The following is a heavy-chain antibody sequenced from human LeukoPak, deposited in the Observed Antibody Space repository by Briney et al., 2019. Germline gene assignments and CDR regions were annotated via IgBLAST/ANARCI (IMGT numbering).Heavy chain of an antibody. CDR3: ARDAPAYDFWSGYPYRDAFDI. CDR2: IYYSGST. CDR1: GGSISSYY. Sequence: ESSETLSLTCTVSGGSISSYYWSWIRQPPGKGLEWIGYIYYSGSTNYNPSLKSRVTISVDTSKNQFSLKLSSVTAADTAVYYCARDAPAYDFWSGYPYRDAFDIWGQGTMVTVSS. D-gene: IGHD3-3*01. J-gene: IGHJ3*02. V-gene: IGHV4-59*01.